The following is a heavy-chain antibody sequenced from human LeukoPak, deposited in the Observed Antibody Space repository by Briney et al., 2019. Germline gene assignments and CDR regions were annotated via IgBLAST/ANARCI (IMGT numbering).Heavy chain of an antibody. Sequence: GGSLRLSCAASGFTVSSNSMSWVRQAPGKGLEWVSVISRGGSTYYADSVKGRFTISRDNSKSTLYLRMNSLRAEDTAVYYCATSGSSTWYWYFDLWGRGTLVTVSS. CDR1: GFTVSSNS. J-gene: IGHJ2*01. D-gene: IGHD6-13*01. CDR3: ATSGSSTWYWYFDL. CDR2: ISRGGST. V-gene: IGHV3-53*01.